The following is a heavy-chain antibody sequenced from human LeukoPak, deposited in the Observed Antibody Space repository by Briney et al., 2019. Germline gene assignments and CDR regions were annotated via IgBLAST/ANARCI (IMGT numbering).Heavy chain of an antibody. Sequence: GASLKVSCKASGYTFTSDGISWGRQAPGQGVEWMGWISAYNGNTNYAQKLQGRVTMTTDTSTSTAYMELRSLRSDDTAVYYCARVSSGSGSFYYYGMDVWGQGTTVTVSS. V-gene: IGHV1-18*01. CDR1: GYTFTSDG. J-gene: IGHJ6*02. D-gene: IGHD3-10*01. CDR3: ARVSSGSGSFYYYGMDV. CDR2: ISAYNGNT.